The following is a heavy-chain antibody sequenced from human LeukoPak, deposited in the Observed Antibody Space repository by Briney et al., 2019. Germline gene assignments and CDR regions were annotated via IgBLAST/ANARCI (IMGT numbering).Heavy chain of an antibody. CDR2: LVVTGGAT. CDR1: GFTFGDFA. Sequence: GGSLRLSCTTSGFTFGDFAMSWFRQAPGKGLEWLSTLVVTGGATYYADSVTGRFIISRDNSKNTLYLQMNSLTVEDTAVYYCAKDDGGEYHLFDSWGQGTLVTVSS. V-gene: IGHV3-23*01. CDR3: AKDDGGEYHLFDS. D-gene: IGHD3-16*01. J-gene: IGHJ4*02.